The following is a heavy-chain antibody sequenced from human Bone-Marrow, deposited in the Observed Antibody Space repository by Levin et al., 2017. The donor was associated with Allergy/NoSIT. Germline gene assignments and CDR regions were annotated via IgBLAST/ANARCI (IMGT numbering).Heavy chain of an antibody. V-gene: IGHV3-11*05. J-gene: IGHJ4*02. D-gene: IGHD5-12*01. Sequence: GGSLRLSCAASGFIFSDYYMSWIRQAPGKGLEWVSYISSSSVYTDYADSVKGRFSISRDNAKKSLYLQMDTLRADDTAIYFCAREARYSGYDQPLDYWGQGILVTVSS. CDR2: ISSSSVYT. CDR3: AREARYSGYDQPLDY. CDR1: GFIFSDYY.